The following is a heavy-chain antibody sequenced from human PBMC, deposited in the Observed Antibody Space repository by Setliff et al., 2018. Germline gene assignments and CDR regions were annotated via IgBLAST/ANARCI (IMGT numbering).Heavy chain of an antibody. Sequence: ASVKVSCKGSGYTFSESFIHWVRRAPGQGLEWMGWVNPHSGATEYAQNFKGRVTMTTDRSIRTAYMELSSLRSDDTGVYYCVRDRRTGNWGFDPWGQGTLVTVSS. D-gene: IGHD3-16*01. J-gene: IGHJ5*02. CDR1: GYTFSESF. CDR3: VRDRRTGNWGFDP. V-gene: IGHV1-2*02. CDR2: VNPHSGAT.